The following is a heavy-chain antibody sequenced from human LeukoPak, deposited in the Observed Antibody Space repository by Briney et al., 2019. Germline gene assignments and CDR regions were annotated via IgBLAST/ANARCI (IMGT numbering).Heavy chain of an antibody. Sequence: ASVKVSCKTSGYTFTGYYMHWVREAPGQGLEWIGWINPNSGGTNYAQKFQGRVTMTRDTSISTAYMELSRLRSDDTAVYYCARVGYYGSGSYYNPAFDYWGQGTLVTVSS. D-gene: IGHD3-10*01. CDR1: GYTFTGYY. CDR2: INPNSGGT. V-gene: IGHV1-2*02. J-gene: IGHJ4*02. CDR3: ARVGYYGSGSYYNPAFDY.